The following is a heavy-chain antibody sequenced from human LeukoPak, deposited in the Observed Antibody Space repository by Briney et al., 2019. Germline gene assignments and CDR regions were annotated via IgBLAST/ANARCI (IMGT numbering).Heavy chain of an antibody. D-gene: IGHD3-3*01. CDR3: ARDGGDDYDFDWFDP. CDR1: GGTFSSYA. V-gene: IGHV1-69*13. Sequence: SVKVSCKASGGTFSSYAISWVRQAPGQGLEWMRGIIPIFGTANYAQKFQGRVTITADESTSTAYMELSSLRSEDTAVYYCARDGGDDYDFDWFDPWGQGTLVTVSS. J-gene: IGHJ5*02. CDR2: IIPIFGTA.